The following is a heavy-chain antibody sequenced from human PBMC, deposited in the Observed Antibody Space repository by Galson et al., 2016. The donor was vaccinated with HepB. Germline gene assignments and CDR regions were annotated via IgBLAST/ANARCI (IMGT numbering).Heavy chain of an antibody. V-gene: IGHV4-4*02. CDR3: AVGKLATGWGS. Sequence: SETLSLTCAVSGGSINSDVWWSWVRQAPGKGLEWIGEIYNTGSTNYNPSLKTRFIMSLDKSKNQFSLKANSVTAADTAVYFCAVGKLATGWGSWGQGILV. CDR1: GGSINSDVW. D-gene: IGHD6-6*01. J-gene: IGHJ5*02. CDR2: IYNTGST.